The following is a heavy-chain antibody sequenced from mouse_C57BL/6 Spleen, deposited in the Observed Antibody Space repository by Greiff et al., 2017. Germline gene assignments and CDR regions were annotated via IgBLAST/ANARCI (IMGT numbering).Heavy chain of an antibody. CDR2: IYPGSGST. CDR3: ARGTGSNPGTWFAY. D-gene: IGHD2-5*01. J-gene: IGHJ3*01. CDR1: GYTFTSYW. V-gene: IGHV1-55*01. Sequence: QVQLQQPGAELVKPGASVKMSCKASGYTFTSYWITWVKQRPGQGLEWIGDIYPGSGSTNYNEKFKSKATLTVDTSSSTAYMQLSSLTSEDSAVYYCARGTGSNPGTWFAYWGQGTLVTVSA.